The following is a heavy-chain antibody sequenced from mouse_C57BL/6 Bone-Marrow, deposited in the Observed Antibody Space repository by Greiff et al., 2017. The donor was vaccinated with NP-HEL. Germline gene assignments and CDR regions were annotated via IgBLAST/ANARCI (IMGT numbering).Heavy chain of an antibody. Sequence: QVQLQQSGPELVKPGASVKISCKASGYTFTDYYINWVKQRPGQGLEWIGWIFPGSGSTYYNEKFKGKATLTVDKSSSTAYMLLSSLTSEDSAVYFCARTVYSNYLYYAMDYWGQGTSVTVSS. D-gene: IGHD2-5*01. V-gene: IGHV1-75*01. J-gene: IGHJ4*01. CDR3: ARTVYSNYLYYAMDY. CDR2: IFPGSGST. CDR1: GYTFTDYY.